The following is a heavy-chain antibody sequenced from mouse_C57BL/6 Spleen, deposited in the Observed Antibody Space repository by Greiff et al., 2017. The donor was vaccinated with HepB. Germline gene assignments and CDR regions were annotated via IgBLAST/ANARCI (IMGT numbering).Heavy chain of an antibody. J-gene: IGHJ2*01. CDR1: GYTFTSYW. D-gene: IGHD3-2*02. V-gene: IGHV1-69*01. CDR3: ARGGDGQLRRFDY. CDR2: IDPSDSYT. Sequence: QVQLQQPGAELVMPGASVKLSCKASGYTFTSYWMHWVKQRPGQGLEWIGEIDPSDSYTNYNQKFKGKSTLTVDKSSSTAYMQLSSLTSEDSAVYYCARGGDGQLRRFDYWGQGTTLTVSS.